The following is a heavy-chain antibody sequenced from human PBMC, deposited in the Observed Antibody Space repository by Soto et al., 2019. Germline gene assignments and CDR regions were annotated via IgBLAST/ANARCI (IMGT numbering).Heavy chain of an antibody. D-gene: IGHD4-17*01. V-gene: IGHV4-30-4*01. CDR3: ARGYGDYNWFDP. J-gene: IGHJ5*02. CDR1: GGSISSGDYY. Sequence: ASETLSLTCTVSGGSISSGDYYWSWIRQPPGKGLEWIGYIYYSGSTYYNPSLKSRVTISVDTSKNQFSLKLSSVTAADTAVYYCARGYGDYNWFDPWGQGTLVTVSS. CDR2: IYYSGST.